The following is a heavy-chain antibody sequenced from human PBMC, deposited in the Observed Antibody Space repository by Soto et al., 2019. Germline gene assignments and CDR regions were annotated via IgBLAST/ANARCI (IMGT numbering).Heavy chain of an antibody. D-gene: IGHD2-21*01. Sequence: SETLSLTCTVSGGSISSGGYYWSWIRQHPGKGLEWIGYIYYSGSTYYNPSLKSRVTISVDTSKNQFSLKLSSVTAADTAVYYCAKAFRDGRDYYYGMDVWGQGTTVTVSS. V-gene: IGHV4-31*03. CDR2: IYYSGST. CDR1: GGSISSGGYY. CDR3: AKAFRDGRDYYYGMDV. J-gene: IGHJ6*02.